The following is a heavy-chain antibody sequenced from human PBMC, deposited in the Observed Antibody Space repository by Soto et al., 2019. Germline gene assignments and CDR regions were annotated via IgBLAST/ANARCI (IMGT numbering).Heavy chain of an antibody. CDR3: ARVITVTPVGYYGMDV. V-gene: IGHV1-69*01. J-gene: IGHJ6*02. Sequence: HVQLVQSGAEVKKPGSSVKVSCKASGGTFSNYAISWVRQAPGQGLEWMGGITPIFGTTTYAQRLQGRVTITADESSTTAHMELSSLRSEDTAVYYCARVITVTPVGYYGMDVWGQGTTVTVSS. D-gene: IGHD4-4*01. CDR2: ITPIFGTT. CDR1: GGTFSNYA.